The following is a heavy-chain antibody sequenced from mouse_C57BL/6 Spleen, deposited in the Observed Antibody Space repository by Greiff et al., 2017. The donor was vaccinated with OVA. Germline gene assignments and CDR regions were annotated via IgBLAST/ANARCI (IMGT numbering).Heavy chain of an antibody. CDR2: ITYSGST. Sequence: EVQLKESGPGLAKPSQTLSLTCSVTGYSITSDYWNWIRKFPGNKLEYMGYITYSGSTYFNPSLKSRISITRDTSKNQYYLQLNSVTTEDTATYYCARGDYGPNWYFDVWGTGTTVTVSS. CDR1: GYSITSDY. J-gene: IGHJ1*03. D-gene: IGHD1-1*01. V-gene: IGHV3-8*01. CDR3: ARGDYGPNWYFDV.